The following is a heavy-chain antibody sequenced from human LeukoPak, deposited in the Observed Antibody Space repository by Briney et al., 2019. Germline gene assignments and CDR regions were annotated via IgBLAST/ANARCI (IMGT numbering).Heavy chain of an antibody. J-gene: IGHJ5*02. CDR3: ARALLTVTTFDP. D-gene: IGHD4-17*01. Sequence: PGGSLRLSRAASGFTFSSYSMNWVRQAPGKGLEWVSSISSSSSYIYYADSVKGRFTISRDNAKNSLYLQMNSLRAEDTAVYYCARALLTVTTFDPWGQGTLVTVSS. CDR1: GFTFSSYS. V-gene: IGHV3-21*01. CDR2: ISSSSSYI.